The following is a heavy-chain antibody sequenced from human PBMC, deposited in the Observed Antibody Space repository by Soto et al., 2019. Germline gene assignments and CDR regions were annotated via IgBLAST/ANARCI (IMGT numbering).Heavy chain of an antibody. J-gene: IGHJ4*02. D-gene: IGHD1-1*01. CDR3: ARDGKGAAYTHGPYYFDY. CDR1: GFPFDSYG. V-gene: IGHV3-33*01. CDR2: IGFAGNNK. Sequence: GSLRLSCVASGFPFDSYGIHWVRRAPGKGLEWVATIGFAGNNKYYADSVRGRFTISRDNAMRSLFLHMNSLRDEDTAVYYCARDGKGAAYTHGPYYFDYWRQGALVTVSS.